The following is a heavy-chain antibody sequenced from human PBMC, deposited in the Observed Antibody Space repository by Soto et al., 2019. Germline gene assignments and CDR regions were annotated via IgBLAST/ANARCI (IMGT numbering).Heavy chain of an antibody. Sequence: GSLRLSCAASGFTFSSYAMSWVRQAPGKGLEWVSAISGSGGSTYYADSVKGRFTISRDNSKNTLYLQMNSLRAEDTAVYYCAKDPNLGYCTNGVCYSYYYYGMDVWGQGTTVTVSS. CDR2: ISGSGGST. CDR1: GFTFSSYA. V-gene: IGHV3-23*01. CDR3: AKDPNLGYCTNGVCYSYYYYGMDV. D-gene: IGHD2-8*01. J-gene: IGHJ6*02.